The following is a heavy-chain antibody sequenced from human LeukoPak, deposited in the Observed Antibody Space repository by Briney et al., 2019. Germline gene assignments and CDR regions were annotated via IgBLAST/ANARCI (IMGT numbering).Heavy chain of an antibody. D-gene: IGHD3-16*02. CDR3: AKDFPSGAGSVIQRNFDY. J-gene: IGHJ4*02. V-gene: IGHV3-23*01. CDR1: GFYFSSYA. Sequence: GGSLRLSCAASGFYFSSYAMSWVRQAPGKGLEWVSAISGSGGSTYYADSVKGRFTISRDNSKNTLYLQMNSLRAEDTAVYYCAKDFPSGAGSVIQRNFDYWGQGTLVTVSS. CDR2: ISGSGGST.